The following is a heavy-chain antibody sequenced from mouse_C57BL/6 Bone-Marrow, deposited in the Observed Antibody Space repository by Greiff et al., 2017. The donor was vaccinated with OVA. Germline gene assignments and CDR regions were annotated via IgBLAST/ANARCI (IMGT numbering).Heavy chain of an antibody. Sequence: QVQLQQPGAELVKPGASVKMSCKASGYTFTSYWINWVKQRPGQGLEWIGDIYPGSGSTNYNEKFKSKATLTVDTSSSTAYMQLSSLTSEDSAVYYGARWGNWDVWYYDVWGTGTTVTVAS. D-gene: IGHD4-1*02. CDR3: ARWGNWDVWYYDV. V-gene: IGHV1-55*01. J-gene: IGHJ1*03. CDR1: GYTFTSYW. CDR2: IYPGSGST.